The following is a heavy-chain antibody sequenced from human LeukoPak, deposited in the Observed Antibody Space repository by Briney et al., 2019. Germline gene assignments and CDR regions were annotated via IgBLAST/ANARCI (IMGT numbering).Heavy chain of an antibody. CDR3: ARFYRGIWSRLEY. D-gene: IGHD2/OR15-2a*01. V-gene: IGHV1-69*01. CDR2: IIPIFGTA. CDR1: GGTFSSYA. Sequence: SVKVSCKASGGTFSSYAISWVRQAPGQGLEWMGGIIPIFGTANYAQKFQGRVTITADESTSTAYMELSSLRSEDTAVYYCARFYRGIWSRLEYWGQGTLVTVSS. J-gene: IGHJ4*02.